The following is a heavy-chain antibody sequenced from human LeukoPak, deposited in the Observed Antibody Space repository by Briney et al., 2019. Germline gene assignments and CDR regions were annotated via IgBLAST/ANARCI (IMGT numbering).Heavy chain of an antibody. CDR3: AKRASGSGTSLYYFDY. Sequence: GGSLRLSCAASGFTFSSYAMSWVRQAPGKGLEWVSVISGSGGSTNYADSVKGRFTISRDNSKNTLYLQMNSLRAEDTAVYYCAKRASGSGTSLYYFDYWGQGTLVTVSS. D-gene: IGHD3-10*01. J-gene: IGHJ4*02. V-gene: IGHV3-23*01. CDR2: ISGSGGST. CDR1: GFTFSSYA.